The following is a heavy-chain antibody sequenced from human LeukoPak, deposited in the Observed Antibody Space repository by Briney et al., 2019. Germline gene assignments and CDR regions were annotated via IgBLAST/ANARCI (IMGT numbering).Heavy chain of an antibody. CDR1: GFTFSSYS. CDR3: ARDLVGYCSGGSCYSYFQH. V-gene: IGHV3-21*01. J-gene: IGHJ1*01. D-gene: IGHD2-15*01. Sequence: GGSLRLSCAASGFTFSSYSMNWVRQAPGKGLEWVSSISSSSSYIYYADSVKGRFTISRDNSKNTLYLQMNSLRVEDTAVYYCARDLVGYCSGGSCYSYFQHWGQGTLVTVSS. CDR2: ISSSSSYI.